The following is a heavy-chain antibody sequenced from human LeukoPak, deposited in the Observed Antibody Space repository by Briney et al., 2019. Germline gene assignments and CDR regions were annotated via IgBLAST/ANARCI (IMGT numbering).Heavy chain of an antibody. V-gene: IGHV4-39*01. CDR3: ARQIYDYVWGSYRYTSYFDY. Sequence: YYNPSLKSVVTISVDTCKKQFSLKLSSVTAADTAVYYCARQIYDYVWGSYRYTSYFDYWGQGTLVTVSS. J-gene: IGHJ4*02. D-gene: IGHD3-16*02.